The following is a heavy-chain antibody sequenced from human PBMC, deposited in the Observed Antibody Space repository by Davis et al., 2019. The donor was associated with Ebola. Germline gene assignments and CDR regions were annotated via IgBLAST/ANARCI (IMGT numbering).Heavy chain of an antibody. D-gene: IGHD3-22*01. CDR1: GGSISSSNW. J-gene: IGHJ4*02. Sequence: MPSETLSLTCAVSGGSISSSNWWSWVRQPPGKGLEWIGEIYHSGSTNYNPSLKSRVTISVDKSKNQFSLKLSSVTAADTAVYYCARGGDSSGYSLEYWGQGTLVTVSS. CDR3: ARGGDSSGYSLEY. CDR2: IYHSGST. V-gene: IGHV4-4*02.